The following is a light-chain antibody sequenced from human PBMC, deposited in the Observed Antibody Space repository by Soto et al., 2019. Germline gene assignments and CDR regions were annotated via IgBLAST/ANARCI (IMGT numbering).Light chain of an antibody. CDR3: SSNTSSSAYV. CDR2: DVS. CDR1: SSDVGGYNY. V-gene: IGLV2-14*01. J-gene: IGLJ1*01. Sequence: QSALTQPASVSGSPGQSITISCTGTSSDVGGYNYVSWYQQHPGKAPKLMIYDVSNRPSGVSNRFSGSKSGNTASLTISGLQAEDEADYYCSSNTSSSAYVFGTGTKVNVL.